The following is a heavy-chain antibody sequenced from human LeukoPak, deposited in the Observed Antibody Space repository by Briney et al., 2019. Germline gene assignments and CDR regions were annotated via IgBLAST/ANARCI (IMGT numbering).Heavy chain of an antibody. D-gene: IGHD4-17*01. Sequence: ASVKVSCKASGYTFTGYGISWVRQAPGQGLEWMGWISAYNGNTNYAQKLQGRVTMTTDTSTSTAYMELRSLRSDDTAVYYCARDERYGDYGDIDYWGQGTLVTVSS. CDR3: ARDERYGDYGDIDY. CDR2: ISAYNGNT. J-gene: IGHJ4*02. V-gene: IGHV1-18*01. CDR1: GYTFTGYG.